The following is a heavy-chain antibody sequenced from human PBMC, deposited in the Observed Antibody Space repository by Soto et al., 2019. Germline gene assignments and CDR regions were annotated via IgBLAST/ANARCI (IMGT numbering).Heavy chain of an antibody. CDR1: GFTFSSYA. D-gene: IGHD6-19*01. V-gene: IGHV3-23*01. CDR2: IRGSGGST. Sequence: EVQLLESGGGLVQPGGSLSLSCAASGFTFSSYAMSWVRQAPGKGLEWVSAIRGSGGSTYYADSGKGRFTISRDNSKNTLYLQMNSLRAEDTAVYYCAKSKDSGWYDPFFDYWCQGTLVTVSS. J-gene: IGHJ4*02. CDR3: AKSKDSGWYDPFFDY.